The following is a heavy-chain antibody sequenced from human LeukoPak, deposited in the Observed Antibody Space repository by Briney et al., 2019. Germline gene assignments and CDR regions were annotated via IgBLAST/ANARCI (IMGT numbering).Heavy chain of an antibody. CDR2: ISSSGSYI. D-gene: IGHD2-15*01. J-gene: IGHJ4*02. CDR3: ARGYCSGGSCYFDY. V-gene: IGHV3-21*01. CDR1: GFTFSRYS. Sequence: GGSLRLSCEASGFTFSRYSMNWVRQAPGKGLEWVSSISSSGSYIYYADSVKGRFTISRDNAKNSLYLQMNSLRAEDTAVYYCARGYCSGGSCYFDYWGQGTLVTVSS.